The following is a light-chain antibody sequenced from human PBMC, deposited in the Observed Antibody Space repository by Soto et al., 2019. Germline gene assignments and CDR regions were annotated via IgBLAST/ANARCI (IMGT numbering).Light chain of an antibody. CDR1: QNINKW. J-gene: IGKJ1*01. Sequence: DIQMTQSPSTLSASVGDRVTITCRASQNINKWLAWYQQKPGQAPNLLIYLASSLESGVPSRFSGSGSGTEFTLTISSLQPDDFATYYCQQYSGYWTFGQGTKVEVK. V-gene: IGKV1-5*03. CDR2: LAS. CDR3: QQYSGYWT.